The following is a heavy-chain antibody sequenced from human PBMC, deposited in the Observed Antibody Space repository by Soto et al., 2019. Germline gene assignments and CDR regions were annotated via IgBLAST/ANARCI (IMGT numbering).Heavy chain of an antibody. CDR3: ARLKRDYGEVGGMDY. Sequence: QVQLVQSGAEVKKPGASVKVSCKASGYTFTSYGISWVRQAPGQGLEWMGWISAYNGYTNYAQKLQGRVTMTTDTSTSTAYIELRSLRSDDTAVYYCARLKRDYGEVGGMDYWGQGTLVTVSS. J-gene: IGHJ4*02. D-gene: IGHD4-17*01. CDR2: ISAYNGYT. CDR1: GYTFTSYG. V-gene: IGHV1-18*01.